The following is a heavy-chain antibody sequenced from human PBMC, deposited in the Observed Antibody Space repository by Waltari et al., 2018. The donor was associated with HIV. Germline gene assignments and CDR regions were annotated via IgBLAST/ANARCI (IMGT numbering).Heavy chain of an antibody. CDR3: AKNYYFDY. D-gene: IGHD1-7*01. J-gene: IGHJ4*02. CDR2: ISASGGST. CDR1: GFTFSNFA. Sequence: EVQLLESGGGLVQPGGSLRLSCAASGFTFSNFAMSWVSGISASGGSTYYADSVKGRFIISRDSSKSTLYLQMHSLRVEDTAVYYCAKNYYFDYWGQGTLVTVSS. V-gene: IGHV3-23*01.